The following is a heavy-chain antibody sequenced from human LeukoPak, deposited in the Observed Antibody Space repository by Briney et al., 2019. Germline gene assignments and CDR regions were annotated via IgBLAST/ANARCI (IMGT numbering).Heavy chain of an antibody. Sequence: PGESLRLSCAASGYTFSDFSVNWVRQAPGKGLEWVSSISVRSNYRYYADSVRGRFTISRDDARDSLFLQMNSLRAEDTAVYFCVRLRRNNDRSGYYYYYDYWGQGTLVTVSS. D-gene: IGHD3-22*01. V-gene: IGHV3-21*01. J-gene: IGHJ4*02. CDR3: VRLRRNNDRSGYYYYYDY. CDR2: ISVRSNYR. CDR1: GYTFSDFS.